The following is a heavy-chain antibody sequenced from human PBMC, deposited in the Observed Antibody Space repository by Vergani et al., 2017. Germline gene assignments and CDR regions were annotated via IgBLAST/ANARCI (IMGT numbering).Heavy chain of an antibody. CDR2: SRNKARSYTT. Sequence: EVQLVESGGGLVTPGRSLRLSCAASGFSFGDYAMTWVRQAPGKGLEWVGGSRNKARSYTTEYSASVKGRFTISRDDSRNSLYLQMNSLKTEDTAVYYCATLPLQTHQQVTSWGQGTLVTVSS. CDR3: ATLPLQTHQQVTS. J-gene: IGHJ5*02. V-gene: IGHV3-72*01. D-gene: IGHD2-2*01. CDR1: GFSFGDYA.